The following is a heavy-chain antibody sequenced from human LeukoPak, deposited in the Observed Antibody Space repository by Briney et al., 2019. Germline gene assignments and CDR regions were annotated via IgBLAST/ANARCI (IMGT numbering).Heavy chain of an antibody. D-gene: IGHD5-18*01. CDR1: GFTFSNYA. J-gene: IGHJ4*02. CDR2: ISGSGGRT. Sequence: GGSLRLSCAGSGFTFSNYAMSWVRQAPGKGLEWVSDISGSGGRTYYEDSVKGRFTISRDNSKNTLYLQMNSLRAEDTAVYYCAKDKRDTAMVEYYFDYWGQGTLVTVSS. V-gene: IGHV3-23*01. CDR3: AKDKRDTAMVEYYFDY.